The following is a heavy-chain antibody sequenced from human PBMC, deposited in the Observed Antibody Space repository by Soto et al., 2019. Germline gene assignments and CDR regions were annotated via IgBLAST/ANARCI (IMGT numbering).Heavy chain of an antibody. CDR1: GFTFSMYS. D-gene: IGHD2-21*02. CDR3: ARDHLILPAHDFFYGSDV. Sequence: DVHLVESGGGLVQPGQSLGLSCEVSGFTFSMYSMSWVRQAPGKGLEWVAKIPQEGGDGHYLDSVKGRFFISRDNAKNSVYLQMNSLRGEDTAIYYCARDHLILPAHDFFYGSDVWGKGATVTVSS. J-gene: IGHJ6*04. CDR2: IPQEGGDG. V-gene: IGHV3-7*03.